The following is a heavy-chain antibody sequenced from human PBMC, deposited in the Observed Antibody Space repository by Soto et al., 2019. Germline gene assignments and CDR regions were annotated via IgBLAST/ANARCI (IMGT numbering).Heavy chain of an antibody. CDR1: GYTFISYA. V-gene: IGHV1-3*01. CDR3: ARDVAATGD. Sequence: QVQLVQSGAEVKKPGASVKVSCKASGYTFISYAMHWVRQAPGQRLEWMGWIHAGNGNTKYSQKFQGRVTITRDTSASTAYMELSSLRSEDTAVYSCARDVAATGDWCQGTLVTVSS. D-gene: IGHD1-26*01. J-gene: IGHJ4*02. CDR2: IHAGNGNT.